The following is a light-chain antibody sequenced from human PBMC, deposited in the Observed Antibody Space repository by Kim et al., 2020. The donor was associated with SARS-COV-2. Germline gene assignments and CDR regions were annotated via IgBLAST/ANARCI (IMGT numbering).Light chain of an antibody. Sequence: SVSPGDRATLSCRASQSVSTNLAWYQQKPGQAPRLLIYSASTRFSGVPARFSGSGSGTEFTLNIGSLQSEDFALYYCQQYNDWPRTFGQGTKLEI. CDR1: QSVSTN. J-gene: IGKJ2*02. CDR3: QQYNDWPRT. V-gene: IGKV3-15*01. CDR2: SAS.